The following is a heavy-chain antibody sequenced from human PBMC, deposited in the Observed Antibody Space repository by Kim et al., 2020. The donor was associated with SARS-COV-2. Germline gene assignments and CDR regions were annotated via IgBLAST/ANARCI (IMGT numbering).Heavy chain of an antibody. J-gene: IGHJ4*02. D-gene: IGHD5-18*01. CDR3: AREGIVETAMVIDH. CDR2: INPTSGDT. CDR1: GYTFTVNF. V-gene: IGHV1-2*06. Sequence: ASVKVSCEASGYTFTVNFLHWLRQAPGQGFEWMGRINPTSGDTIYAQRFQGRLSMTRDTSISTAYMELSRLRSDDTAVYYCAREGIVETAMVIDHWGQGTLVTVSS.